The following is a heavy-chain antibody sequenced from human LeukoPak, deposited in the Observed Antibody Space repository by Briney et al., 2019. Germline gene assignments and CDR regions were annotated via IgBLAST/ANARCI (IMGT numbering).Heavy chain of an antibody. J-gene: IGHJ6*03. Sequence: PGGSLRLSYAASGFTFSSYWMHWVRQAPGKGLVWVSRINSDGSSTSYADSVKGRFTISRDNAKNTLYLQMNSLRAEDTAVYYCARDIVGYYYYMDVWGKGTTVTVSS. V-gene: IGHV3-74*01. CDR2: INSDGSST. CDR1: GFTFSSYW. D-gene: IGHD1-26*01. CDR3: ARDIVGYYYYMDV.